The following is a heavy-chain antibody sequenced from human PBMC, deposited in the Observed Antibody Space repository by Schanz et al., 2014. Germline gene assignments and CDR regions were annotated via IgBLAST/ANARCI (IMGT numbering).Heavy chain of an antibody. CDR1: GFTVSSNH. J-gene: IGHJ4*02. Sequence: VQLVESGGGVVQFGRSLRLSCAVSGFTVSSNHMSWVRQAPGKGLEWVSVIYSGIGAYYADSVKDRFTVSRDNSKNTLYLHMNTLRSEDTAVYYCAKDSTHIDIVLVPTAIDYWGQGTLVTVSS. CDR3: AKDSTHIDIVLVPTAIDY. V-gene: IGHV3-66*01. D-gene: IGHD2-2*01. CDR2: IYSGIGA.